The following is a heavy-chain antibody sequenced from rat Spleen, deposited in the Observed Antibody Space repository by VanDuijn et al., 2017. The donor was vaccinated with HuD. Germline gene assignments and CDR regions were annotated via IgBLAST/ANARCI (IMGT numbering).Heavy chain of an antibody. CDR3: ARSYYYSEYVMDA. V-gene: IGHV2S61*01. D-gene: IGHD1-1*01. Sequence: VQLVESGGGFVEPGRSLKLSCAASGFIFSDYNMAWVRQPPGKGLEWMGVIWGNGNTNYNSALKSRLSISRDTSKSQVFLKMNNLQTEDTAMYFCARSYYYSEYVMDAWGQGASVTVSS. CDR2: IWGNGNT. CDR1: GFIFSDYN. J-gene: IGHJ4*01.